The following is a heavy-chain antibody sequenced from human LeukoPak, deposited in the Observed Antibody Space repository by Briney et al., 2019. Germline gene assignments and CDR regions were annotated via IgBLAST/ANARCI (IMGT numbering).Heavy chain of an antibody. D-gene: IGHD2-15*01. Sequence: GAPVKGSCKASGYTFTSYGISWVRQAPGQGLEWMGWISTYNGNTNYAQKLQGRVTMTTHTSTTTAYMELRSLRSDDTAVYYCARDGRCSGGSCYSEAFDIWGQGTMVTVSS. V-gene: IGHV1-18*01. CDR1: GYTFTSYG. CDR2: ISTYNGNT. CDR3: ARDGRCSGGSCYSEAFDI. J-gene: IGHJ3*02.